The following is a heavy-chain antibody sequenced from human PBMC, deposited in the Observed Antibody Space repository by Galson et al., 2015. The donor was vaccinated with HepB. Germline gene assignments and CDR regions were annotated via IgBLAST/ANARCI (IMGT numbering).Heavy chain of an antibody. CDR2: IRSKAYGGTT. V-gene: IGHV3-49*04. J-gene: IGHJ6*02. D-gene: IGHD6-13*01. CDR1: GFTFGDYA. Sequence: SLRPSCAASGFTFGDYAMSWVRQAPGKGLEWVGFIRSKAYGGTTEYAASVKGRFTISRDDSKSIAYLQMNSLKTEDTAVYYCTRDQYIAAAVKLESGGMDVWGQGTTVTVSS. CDR3: TRDQYIAAAVKLESGGMDV.